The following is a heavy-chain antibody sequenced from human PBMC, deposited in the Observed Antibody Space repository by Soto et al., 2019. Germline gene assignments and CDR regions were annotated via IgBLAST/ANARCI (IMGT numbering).Heavy chain of an antibody. D-gene: IGHD6-6*01. Sequence: QVQLHQWGAGLLKPSETLSLISAVYGGSFSGYYWSWIRQPPGKGLEWIGEINHNGSTNYNPSFKSRVTLSVDTSKNQCSLRLSAVPAADTAVYYCARGSSIAARRWFDPWGQGTLVTVSS. CDR2: INHNGST. CDR1: GGSFSGYY. J-gene: IGHJ5*02. V-gene: IGHV4-34*01. CDR3: ARGSSIAARRWFDP.